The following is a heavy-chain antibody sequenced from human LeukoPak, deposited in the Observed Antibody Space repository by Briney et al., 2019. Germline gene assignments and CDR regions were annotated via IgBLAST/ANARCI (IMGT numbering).Heavy chain of an antibody. CDR1: GGSISSYY. Sequence: PSETLSLTCTVSGGSISSYYWSWSRQPAGKGLEWIWRIYTSGSTNHNPSLKSRVTISVDTSKNQFSLKLSSVTAADTDVYYCAREGELGYYYDSSARRDAFDIWGQGTMVTVSS. CDR2: IYTSGST. CDR3: AREGELGYYYDSSARRDAFDI. J-gene: IGHJ3*02. V-gene: IGHV4-4*07. D-gene: IGHD3-22*01.